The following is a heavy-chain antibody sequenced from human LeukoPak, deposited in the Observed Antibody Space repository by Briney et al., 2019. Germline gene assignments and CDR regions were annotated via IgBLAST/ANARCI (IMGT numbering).Heavy chain of an antibody. D-gene: IGHD1-7*01. CDR2: ISGGSSTI. CDR1: GFIFSNYN. Sequence: GGSLRLSCAASGFIFSNYNMNWVRQAPGKGLEWLSFISGGSSTIYYADSVKGRFTISRDNAKNSLYLQMNSLKAEDTAVYYCVRDTIGDWNYDRWTYDFDYWGQGTLVTVSS. CDR3: VRDTIGDWNYDRWTYDFDY. V-gene: IGHV3-48*01. J-gene: IGHJ4*02.